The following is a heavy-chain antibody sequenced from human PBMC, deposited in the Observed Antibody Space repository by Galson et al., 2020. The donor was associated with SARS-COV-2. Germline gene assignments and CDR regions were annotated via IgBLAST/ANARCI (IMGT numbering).Heavy chain of an antibody. CDR1: GFTFTTYW. V-gene: IGHV3-74*01. D-gene: IGHD1-26*01. Sequence: GGSLRLSCAASGFTFTTYWMHWVRQAPGKGLVWVSRINSDGNITNYADSVKGRFTISRDNAKNTLYLQMNSLRVEDTAVYYCTATRDYWGQGTLVTVAS. J-gene: IGHJ4*02. CDR2: INSDGNIT. CDR3: TATRDY.